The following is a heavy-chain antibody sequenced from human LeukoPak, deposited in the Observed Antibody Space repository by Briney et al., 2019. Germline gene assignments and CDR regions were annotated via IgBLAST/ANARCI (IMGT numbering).Heavy chain of an antibody. J-gene: IGHJ6*02. CDR3: ARDWDYDPRNYYYYGMDV. CDR2: IIPIFGTA. Sequence: SVKVSCKASGGTFSSYAISWVRQAPGQGLEWMGGIIPIFGTANYAQKFQGRVTITADEPTSTAYMELSSLRSEDTAVYYCARDWDYDPRNYYYYGMDVWGQGTTVTVSS. V-gene: IGHV1-69*01. D-gene: IGHD3-3*01. CDR1: GGTFSSYA.